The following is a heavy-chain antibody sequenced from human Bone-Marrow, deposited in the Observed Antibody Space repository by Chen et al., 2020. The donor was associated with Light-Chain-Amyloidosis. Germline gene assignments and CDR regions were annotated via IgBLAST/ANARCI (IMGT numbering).Heavy chain of an antibody. CDR2: INNMNGNT. J-gene: IGHJ3*01. D-gene: IGHD2-15*01. CDR1: GYTFGAYG. V-gene: IGHV1-3*04. CDR3: ARKTIHTLDL. Sequence: QVQLVQSGAEVKKPGASVKLSCKASGYTFGAYGIHWVRQAPGQGLEWMGWINNMNGNTGFSQKFQGSAAITRDTSVTTAYMELSNLKSEDTAVYYSARKTIHTLDLWGQGTMVTVS.